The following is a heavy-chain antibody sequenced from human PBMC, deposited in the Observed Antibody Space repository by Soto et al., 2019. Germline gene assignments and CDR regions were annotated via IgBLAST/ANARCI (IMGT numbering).Heavy chain of an antibody. J-gene: IGHJ4*02. CDR3: ARANGDFDY. V-gene: IGHV1-8*01. CDR2: MNLNSGYT. D-gene: IGHD4-17*01. Sequence: QVQLVQSGAEVKKPGASVKVSCKASGYTFTSYDINWVRQATGQGLEWMGWMNLNSGYTGSAQKFQGRVTMTRSNCIRTAYMELSSLTSEDTAVYYCARANGDFDYWGQGTLVTVSS. CDR1: GYTFTSYD.